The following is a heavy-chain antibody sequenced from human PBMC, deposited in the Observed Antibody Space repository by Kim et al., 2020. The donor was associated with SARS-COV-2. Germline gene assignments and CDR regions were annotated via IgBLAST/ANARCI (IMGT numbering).Heavy chain of an antibody. D-gene: IGHD6-19*01. V-gene: IGHV3-23*01. CDR2: ISGSGGST. J-gene: IGHJ4*02. CDR3: AKDRDPYGGWYDY. Sequence: GGSLRLSCAASGFTFSSYAMSWVRQAPGKGLEWVSAISGSGGSTYYADSVKGRFSISRDNSKNTLYLQMNSLRAEDTAVYYCAKDRDPYGGWYDYWGQGTLVTVSS. CDR1: GFTFSSYA.